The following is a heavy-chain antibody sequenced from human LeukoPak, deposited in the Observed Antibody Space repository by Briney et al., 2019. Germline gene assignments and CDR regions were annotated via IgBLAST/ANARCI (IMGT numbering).Heavy chain of an antibody. CDR1: GYSFPSYW. D-gene: IGHD5/OR15-5a*01. CDR2: IYPVDSDT. J-gene: IGHJ3*01. V-gene: IGHV5-51*01. CDR3: ARAGVMSTVDL. Sequence: GESLKISCKGSGYSFPSYWIGWVRQMPGKGLEWMGMIYPVDSDTRYSPSFQGQVTVSVDKSISTAYLQWSSLKASDSAMYYCARAGVMSTVDLWGQGTMVTVSS.